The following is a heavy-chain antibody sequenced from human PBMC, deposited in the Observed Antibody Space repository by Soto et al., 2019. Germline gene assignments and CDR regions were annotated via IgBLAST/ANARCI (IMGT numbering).Heavy chain of an antibody. V-gene: IGHV3-23*01. CDR3: AKLSGYDYYYYIDV. CDR2: ISGSGGST. J-gene: IGHJ6*03. D-gene: IGHD1-26*01. Sequence: GGSLRLSCAASGFTFSSYAMSWVRQAPGKGLEWVSAISGSGGSTYYADSVKGRFTISRDNSKNTLHLQMNSLRAEDSAVYYCAKLSGYDYYYYIDVWGKGTTVTVSS. CDR1: GFTFSSYA.